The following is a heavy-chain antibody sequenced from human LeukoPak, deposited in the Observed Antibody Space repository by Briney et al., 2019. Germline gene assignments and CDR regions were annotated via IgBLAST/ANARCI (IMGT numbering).Heavy chain of an antibody. CDR1: GFTFSSYE. CDR3: ARDNYDSSGYYFD. J-gene: IGHJ4*02. CDR2: ISSSGSTT. V-gene: IGHV3-48*03. D-gene: IGHD3-22*01. Sequence: AGSQTLSCAASGFTFSSYEMNWVRQAPGKGLEWVSYISSSGSTTHYADSVKGRFTISRDNAKKSLYLQMNSLRAEDTAVYYCARDNYDSSGYYFDWGQGTLVTVSS.